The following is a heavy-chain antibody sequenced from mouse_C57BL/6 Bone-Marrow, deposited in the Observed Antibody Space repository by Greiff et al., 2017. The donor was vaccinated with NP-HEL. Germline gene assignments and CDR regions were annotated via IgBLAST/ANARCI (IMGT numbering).Heavy chain of an antibody. CDR1: GYTFTSYG. Sequence: VKLQESGAELARPGASVKLSCKASGYTFTSYGISWVKQRTGQGLEWIGEIYPRSGNTYYNEKFKGKATLTADKSSSTAYMELRSLTSEDSAVYFCARPRNYAMDYWGQGTSVTVSS. D-gene: IGHD3-1*01. CDR2: IYPRSGNT. CDR3: ARPRNYAMDY. V-gene: IGHV1-81*01. J-gene: IGHJ4*01.